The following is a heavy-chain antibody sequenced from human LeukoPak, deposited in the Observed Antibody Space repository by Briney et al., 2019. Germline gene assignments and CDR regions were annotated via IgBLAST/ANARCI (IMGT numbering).Heavy chain of an antibody. CDR3: ARAVYSGYDFYGMDV. Sequence: SETLSLTCTVSGGSISSGDYYWSWIRQPPGKGLDWIGYIYYSGSTYYNPSLKSRVTISVDTSKNQFSLKLSSVTAADTAVYYCARAVYSGYDFYGMDVWGQGTTVTVSS. V-gene: IGHV4-30-4*01. CDR2: IYYSGST. J-gene: IGHJ6*02. D-gene: IGHD5-12*01. CDR1: GGSISSGDYY.